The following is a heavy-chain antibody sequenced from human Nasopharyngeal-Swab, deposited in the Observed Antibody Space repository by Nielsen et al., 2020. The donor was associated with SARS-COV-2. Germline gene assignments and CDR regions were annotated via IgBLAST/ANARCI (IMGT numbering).Heavy chain of an antibody. D-gene: IGHD3-16*02. CDR2: FSHDGGRE. CDR1: GFTLTTYA. CDR3: ARNRQLDV. V-gene: IGHV3-30-3*01. Sequence: EGSLRLSCRVSGFTLTTYAMHWLRHSPGKGLEWPTAFSHDGGRELFADSVKGRFTISRDTWKNTMYLEMNSLRPDDTAVYYCARNRQLDVWGQGTKVTVSS. J-gene: IGHJ3*01.